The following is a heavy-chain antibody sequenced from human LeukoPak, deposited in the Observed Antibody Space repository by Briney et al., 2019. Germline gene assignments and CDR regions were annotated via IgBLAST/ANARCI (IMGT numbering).Heavy chain of an antibody. D-gene: IGHD3-22*01. CDR2: ISGSGGST. J-gene: IGHJ4*02. Sequence: TGGSLRLSCAASGFTFSSYAMSWVRQAPGKGLEWVSAISGSGGSTYYADSVKGRFTISRDNSKNTLYLQMNSLRAEGTAVYYCAKLYDSSGYYLPLDYWGQGTLVTVSS. CDR1: GFTFSSYA. CDR3: AKLYDSSGYYLPLDY. V-gene: IGHV3-23*01.